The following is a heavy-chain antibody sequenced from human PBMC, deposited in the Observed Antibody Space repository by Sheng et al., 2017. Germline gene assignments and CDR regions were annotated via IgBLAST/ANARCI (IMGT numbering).Heavy chain of an antibody. CDR1: GYSISSGYY. CDR3: ARARVVVVAATGYFDY. Sequence: QVQLQESGPGLVKPSETLSLTCAVSGYSISSGYYWGWIRQPPGKGLEWIGSIYHSGSTYYNPSLKSRVTISVDTSKNQFSLKLSSVTAADTAVYYCARARVVVVAATGYFDYWGQGTLVTVSS. D-gene: IGHD2-15*01. CDR2: IYHSGST. J-gene: IGHJ4*02. V-gene: IGHV4-38-2*01.